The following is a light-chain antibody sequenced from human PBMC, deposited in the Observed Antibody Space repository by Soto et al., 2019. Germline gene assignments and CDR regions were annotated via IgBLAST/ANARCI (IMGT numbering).Light chain of an antibody. CDR1: QGISSW. CDR2: AAS. Sequence: DIEMNHTPASLSASVGDTVTITWQASQGISSWLAWYQQKPGKAPKLLIYAASSLQSGVPSRFSGSGSGTDFTLTISSLQPEDFATYYCQQSYSTPLPVGGGTKVDI. CDR3: QQSYSTPLP. J-gene: IGKJ4*01. V-gene: IGKV1-39*01.